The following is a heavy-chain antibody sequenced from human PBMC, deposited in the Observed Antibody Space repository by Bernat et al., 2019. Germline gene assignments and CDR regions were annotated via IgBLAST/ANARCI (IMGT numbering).Heavy chain of an antibody. Sequence: QVQLVQSGAAVKKPGASVKVSCKASGYTFTGYYMHWVRQAPGQGLEWMGWINPNSGGTNYAQKFQGWVTMTRDTSISTAYMELSRLRSDDTAVYYCARAEVGGFAAGDYWGQGTLVTVSS. D-gene: IGHD1-26*01. CDR1: GYTFTGYY. CDR2: INPNSGGT. J-gene: IGHJ4*02. V-gene: IGHV1-2*04. CDR3: ARAEVGGFAAGDY.